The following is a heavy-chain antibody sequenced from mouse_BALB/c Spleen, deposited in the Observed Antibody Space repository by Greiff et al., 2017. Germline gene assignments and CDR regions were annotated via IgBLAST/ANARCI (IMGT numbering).Heavy chain of an antibody. Sequence: LVESGAELVRPGASVTLSCKASGYTFTDYEMHWVKQTPVHGLEWIGAIDPETGGTAYNQKFKGKATLTADKSSSTAYMELRSLTSEDSAVYYCTSYGSRWYYFDYWGQGTTLTVSS. CDR1: GYTFTDYE. D-gene: IGHD1-1*01. V-gene: IGHV1-15*01. CDR3: TSYGSRWYYFDY. CDR2: IDPETGGT. J-gene: IGHJ2*01.